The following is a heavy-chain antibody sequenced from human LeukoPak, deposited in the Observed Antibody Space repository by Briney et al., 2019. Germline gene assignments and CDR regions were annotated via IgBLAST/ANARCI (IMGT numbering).Heavy chain of an antibody. CDR3: AKDLYYYDSSGYRAPGY. V-gene: IGHV3-30*18. J-gene: IGHJ4*02. CDR2: ISYDGSNK. Sequence: GGSLRLSCAASGFTFSSYGMHWVRQAPGKGLEWVAVISYDGSNKYYADSVKGRFTISRDNSKNTLYLQMNSLRAEDTAVYYCAKDLYYYDSSGYRAPGYWGQGTLVTVSS. D-gene: IGHD3-22*01. CDR1: GFTFSSYG.